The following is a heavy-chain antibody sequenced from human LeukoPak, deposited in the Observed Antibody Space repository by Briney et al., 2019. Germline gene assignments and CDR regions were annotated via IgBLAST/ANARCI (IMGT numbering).Heavy chain of an antibody. CDR2: IYTSGST. Sequence: SQTLSLTCTVSGGSISSGSYYWSWIRQPAGKGLEWIGRIYTSGSTNYNPSLKSRVTISVDTSKNQFSLKLSSVTAADTAVYYCARAWIVGATRDAFDIWGQGTMVTVSS. J-gene: IGHJ3*02. CDR3: ARAWIVGATRDAFDI. CDR1: GGSISSGSYY. D-gene: IGHD1-26*01. V-gene: IGHV4-61*02.